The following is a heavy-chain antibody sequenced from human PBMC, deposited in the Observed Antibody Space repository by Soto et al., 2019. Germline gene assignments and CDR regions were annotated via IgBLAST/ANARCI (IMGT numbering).Heavy chain of an antibody. CDR2: VSAYNGNT. CDR3: ARDFNCTRRCIDVFDI. D-gene: IGHD2-8*01. J-gene: IGHJ3*02. CDR1: GYSFINYD. Sequence: QVQLVQSGAEVKKPGASVKVSCKASGYSFINYDISWVRQAPGQGLEWMGWVSAYNGNTNDAQKFQGRVTMTTDTSTSTAYMELRSLRSDDTAVYYCARDFNCTRRCIDVFDIWGQGTMVTVSS. V-gene: IGHV1-18*01.